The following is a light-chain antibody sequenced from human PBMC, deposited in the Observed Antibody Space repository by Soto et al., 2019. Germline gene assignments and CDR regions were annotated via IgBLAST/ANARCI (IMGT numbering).Light chain of an antibody. J-gene: IGLJ1*01. CDR2: EVS. CDR3: SSYTSSSTLGV. V-gene: IGLV2-14*01. CDR1: SSDVGGYNY. Sequence: QSVLTQPASVSGSPGQSITISCTGTSSDVGGYNYVSWYQQHPGKAPKLMIYEVSNRPSGVSNRFSGSKSGNTASLTISGLQAEDEADYYCSSYTSSSTLGVFGTRTKLTVL.